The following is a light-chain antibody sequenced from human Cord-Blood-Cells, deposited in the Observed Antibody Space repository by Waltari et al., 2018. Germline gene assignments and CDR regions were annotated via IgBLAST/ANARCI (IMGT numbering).Light chain of an antibody. CDR1: QSVSSSY. CDR2: GAS. Sequence: EIVLTQSPGPLSSSPGERATLSCRASQSVSSSYLAWYQQKPGQAPRLLSYGASSRATGIPDRFSGSGSGTDFTLTISRLEPEDFAVYYCQQYGSSPRTFGQGTKVEIK. J-gene: IGKJ1*01. CDR3: QQYGSSPRT. V-gene: IGKV3-20*01.